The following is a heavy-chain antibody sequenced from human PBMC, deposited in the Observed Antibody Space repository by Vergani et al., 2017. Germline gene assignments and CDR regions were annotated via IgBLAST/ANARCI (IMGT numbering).Heavy chain of an antibody. V-gene: IGHV3-21*02. CDR3: AREGSGRIMITFGGVDQAFDI. Sequence: EVQLLESGGDLVQPGGSLRLSCAASGFTFSSYSMNWVRQAPGKGLEWVSSISSSSSYIYYADSVKGRFTISRDNAKNSLYLQMNSLRAEDTAVYYCAREGSGRIMITFGGVDQAFDIWGQGTMVTVSS. CDR1: GFTFSSYS. CDR2: ISSSSSYI. D-gene: IGHD3-16*01. J-gene: IGHJ3*02.